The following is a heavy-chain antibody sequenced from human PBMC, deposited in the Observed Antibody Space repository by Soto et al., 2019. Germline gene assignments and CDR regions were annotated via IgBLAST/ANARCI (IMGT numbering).Heavy chain of an antibody. Sequence: SETLSLTCTVSGGSISSGGYYGSWIRQHPGKGLEWIGYIYYSGSTYYNPSLKSRVTISVDTSKNQFSLKLSSVTAADTAVYYCARGDNSYGLYFVDYWGQGTLVT. V-gene: IGHV4-31*03. CDR3: ARGDNSYGLYFVDY. D-gene: IGHD5-18*01. CDR1: GGSISSGGYY. J-gene: IGHJ4*02. CDR2: IYYSGST.